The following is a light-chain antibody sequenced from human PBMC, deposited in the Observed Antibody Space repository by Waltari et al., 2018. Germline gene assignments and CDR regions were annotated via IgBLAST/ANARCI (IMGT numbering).Light chain of an antibody. CDR2: DVS. J-gene: IGLJ2*01. Sequence: QSALTQPASVSGSPGQSITISCTGTSSDIGGYDYVSWYQQHPGKAPKLMIFDVSNRPSGVSNRFSVSRSGNTASLTISGLQTEDEADYYCSSYTSSSTLVLFGGGTKLTVL. CDR3: SSYTSSSTLVL. CDR1: SSDIGGYDY. V-gene: IGLV2-14*03.